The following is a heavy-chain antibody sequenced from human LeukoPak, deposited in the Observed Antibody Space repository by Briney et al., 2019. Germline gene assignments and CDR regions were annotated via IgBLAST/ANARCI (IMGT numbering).Heavy chain of an antibody. CDR1: GFTFSSYA. Sequence: GGSLRLSCAASGFTFSSYAMSWVRQAPGKGLEWVSSISSGGTYKYYTDSVKGRFTISRDNAQNSLYLQMNSLRAEDSSVYYCARPTTVTTVSADAFDIWGQGTMVTVSS. V-gene: IGHV3-21*01. CDR2: ISSGGTYK. CDR3: ARPTTVTTVSADAFDI. J-gene: IGHJ3*02. D-gene: IGHD4-17*01.